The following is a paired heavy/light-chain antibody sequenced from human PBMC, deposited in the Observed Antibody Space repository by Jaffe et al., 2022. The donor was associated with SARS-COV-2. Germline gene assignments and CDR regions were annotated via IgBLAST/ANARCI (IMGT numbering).Light chain of an antibody. CDR1: QGIGSF. J-gene: IGKJ4*01. V-gene: IGKV1-9*01. Sequence: DIQLTQSPSFLSTSVGDRVTITCLASQGIGSFLAWYQQKPGKAPKSLIYDASTLQSGVPSRFSGSGSGTEFTLTISSLQPEDFATYYCQQLSTYPLTFGGGTKVEIK. CDR2: DAS. CDR3: QQLSTYPLT.
Heavy chain of an antibody. CDR3: AKSLEVHYDYYGVDV. V-gene: IGHV3-30*18. CDR2: ISSDGSRQ. J-gene: IGHJ6*02. D-gene: IGHD1-1*01. Sequence: QVQLVESGGGVVQPGRSLRLSCAASGFTFSTYGMHWVRQAPGKGLEWVAAISSDGSRQYYADFVKGRFPISRDNSKNTLYLQMNSLRAEDTAMYYCAKSLEVHYDYYGVDVWGQGTAVNVS. CDR1: GFTFSTYG.